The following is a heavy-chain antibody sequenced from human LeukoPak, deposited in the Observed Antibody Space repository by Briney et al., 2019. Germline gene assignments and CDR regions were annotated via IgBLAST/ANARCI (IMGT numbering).Heavy chain of an antibody. V-gene: IGHV4-4*02. Sequence: PSGTLSLTCAVSGGSISSSNWWSWVRQPPGKGLEWIGRIYTSGSTNYNPSLKSRVTISVDTSKNQFSLKLSSVTAADTAVYYCAREHSGYSGDYWGQGTLVTVSS. CDR1: GGSISSSNW. D-gene: IGHD3-22*01. CDR2: IYTSGST. CDR3: AREHSGYSGDY. J-gene: IGHJ4*02.